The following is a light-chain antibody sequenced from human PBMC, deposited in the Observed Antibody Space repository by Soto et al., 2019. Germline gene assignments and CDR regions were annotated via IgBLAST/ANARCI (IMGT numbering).Light chain of an antibody. J-gene: IGLJ3*02. CDR1: SSDVGAYNY. V-gene: IGLV2-14*01. CDR3: SSFTSSSTPRV. Sequence: QPVLTQPASVSGSPGQSITISCTGTSSDVGAYNYVSWYQQHPGKAPKLMIYEVSNRPSGVSNRFSGSKSGNTASLTISGLQAEDEADYYCSSFTSSSTPRVFGGGTKLTVL. CDR2: EVS.